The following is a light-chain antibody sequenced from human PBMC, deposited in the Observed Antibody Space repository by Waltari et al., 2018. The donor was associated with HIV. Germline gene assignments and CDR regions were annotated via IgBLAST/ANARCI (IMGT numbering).Light chain of an antibody. J-gene: IGLJ2*01. Sequence: SYELTQPPSVSVSPDHTATITCSAYALATPHSYSYQQKAVQAPVLVLFAGTERPSGIPERFSGTRSETTVTLTITGVLAEDEADYYCESADSTGSYYVFGRGTRLTVL. CDR3: ESADSTGSYYV. CDR2: AGT. V-gene: IGLV3-25*03. CDR1: ALATPH.